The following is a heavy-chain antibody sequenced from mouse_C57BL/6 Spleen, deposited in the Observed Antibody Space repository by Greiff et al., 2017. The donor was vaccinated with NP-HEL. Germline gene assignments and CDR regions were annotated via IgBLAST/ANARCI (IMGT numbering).Heavy chain of an antibody. V-gene: IGHV1-20*01. D-gene: IGHD1-1*01. CDR2: INPYNGDT. CDR1: GYSFTGYF. J-gene: IGHJ2*01. Sequence: DVKLQESGPELVKPGDSVKISCKASGYSFTGYFMNWVMQSHGKSLEWIGRINPYNGDTFYNQKFKGKATLTVDKSSSTAHMELRSLTSEDSAVYYCARSFYYGSSYLDYWGQGTTLTVSS. CDR3: ARSFYYGSSYLDY.